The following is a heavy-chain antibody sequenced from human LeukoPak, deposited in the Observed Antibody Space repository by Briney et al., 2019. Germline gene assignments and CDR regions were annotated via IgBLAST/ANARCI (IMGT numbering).Heavy chain of an antibody. V-gene: IGHV3-7*01. CDR3: ARDRYSDTSRAPFDY. CDR2: IKYDGREK. J-gene: IGHJ4*02. Sequence: GESLRLSCAASGFTFSTYWMTWVRQAPGKGLEWVANIKYDGREKYYVDSVKGRFTISRDNARNSIYLQMNSLRVDDTAVYYCARDRYSDTSRAPFDYWGQGILVTVSS. D-gene: IGHD3-22*01. CDR1: GFTFSTYW.